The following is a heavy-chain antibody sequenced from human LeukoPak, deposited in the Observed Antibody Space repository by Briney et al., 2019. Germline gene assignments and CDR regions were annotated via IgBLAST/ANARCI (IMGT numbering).Heavy chain of an antibody. CDR2: IKSKTDGGTT. CDR3: TTEVPHCSGGSCYFYYYGMDV. V-gene: IGHV3-15*01. J-gene: IGHJ6*02. CDR1: GFTFNNYA. Sequence: KTGGSLRLSCAASGFTFNNYAMSWVRQAPGKGLEWVGRIKSKTDGGTTDYAAPVKGRFTISRDDSKNTLHLQMNSLKTEDTAVYYCTTEVPHCSGGSCYFYYYGMDVWGQGTTVTVSS. D-gene: IGHD2-15*01.